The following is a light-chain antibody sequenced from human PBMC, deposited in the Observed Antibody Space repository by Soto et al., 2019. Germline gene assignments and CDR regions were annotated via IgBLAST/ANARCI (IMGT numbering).Light chain of an antibody. CDR2: GAS. CDR3: QQYGSSSGLT. Sequence: EIVLTQSPGTLSLSPGERATLSCRASQSVSSSYLAWYQQKPGQAPRLLIYGASSRATGIPDRFSGSGSGTDFTVTISRLEPEDFAVYYCQQYGSSSGLTFGGGTKVDSK. J-gene: IGKJ4*01. V-gene: IGKV3-20*01. CDR1: QSVSSSY.